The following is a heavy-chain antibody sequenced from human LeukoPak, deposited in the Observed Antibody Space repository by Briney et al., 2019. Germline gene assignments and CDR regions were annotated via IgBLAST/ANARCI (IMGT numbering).Heavy chain of an antibody. CDR1: GYSISSGYY. CDR3: ARGTEGYSSSWYFDY. Sequence: PSETLSLTCAVSGYSISSGYYWGWIRQPPGKGLEWIGSIYHSGSTYYNPSLKSRVTISVGQSKNQFSLKLSSVTAADTAVYYCARGTEGYSSSWYFDYWGQGTLVTVSS. V-gene: IGHV4-38-2*01. J-gene: IGHJ4*02. D-gene: IGHD6-13*01. CDR2: IYHSGST.